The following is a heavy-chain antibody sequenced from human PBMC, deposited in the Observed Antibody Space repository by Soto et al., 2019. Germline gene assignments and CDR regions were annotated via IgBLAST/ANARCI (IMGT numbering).Heavy chain of an antibody. Sequence: ASVKVSCKVSGYTLTELSMHWVRLAPGKGLEWMGGFDPEDGETIYAQKFQGRVTMTEDTSTDTAYMELSSLRSEDTAVYYCATDMVAARPNAFDIWGQGTMVTVSS. CDR1: GYTLTELS. V-gene: IGHV1-24*01. CDR2: FDPEDGET. CDR3: ATDMVAARPNAFDI. D-gene: IGHD6-6*01. J-gene: IGHJ3*02.